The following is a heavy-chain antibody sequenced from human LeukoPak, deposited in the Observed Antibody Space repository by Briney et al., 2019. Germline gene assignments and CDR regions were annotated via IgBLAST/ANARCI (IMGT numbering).Heavy chain of an antibody. CDR2: IYSGGST. D-gene: IGHD7-27*01. J-gene: IGHJ4*02. CDR1: GFTVSSKY. CDR3: VRDLTGDLYTY. Sequence: PGGSLRLSCAASGFTVSSKYLSWVRQAPGKGLEWVSVIYSGGSTYYADSVRGRFTISRDNSKNTLYLQMNSLRAEDTAVYYCVRDLTGDLYTYWGQGTLVTVSS. V-gene: IGHV3-66*01.